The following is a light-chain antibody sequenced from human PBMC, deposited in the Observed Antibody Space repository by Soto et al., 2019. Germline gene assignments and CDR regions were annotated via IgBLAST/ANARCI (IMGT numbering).Light chain of an antibody. V-gene: IGKV3-11*01. J-gene: IGKJ4*01. CDR2: DAS. Sequence: EIVLTQSLAPLSLSPGEKDSLSCRASHSVSSYLAWYQHKPGQAPRLPIYDASKRATDSPARFSGSESGTDLTLTITSLGPDDFAVYYCQQLSHWLTFGGGTKGE. CDR3: QQLSHWLT. CDR1: HSVSSY.